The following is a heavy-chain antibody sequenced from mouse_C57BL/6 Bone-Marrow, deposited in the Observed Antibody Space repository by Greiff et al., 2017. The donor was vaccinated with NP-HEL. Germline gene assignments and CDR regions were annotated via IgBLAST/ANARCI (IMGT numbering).Heavy chain of an antibody. D-gene: IGHD1-1*01. CDR2: IYPRSGNT. Sequence: QVQLQQSGAELARPGASVKLSCKASGYTFTSYGISWVKQRTGQGLEWIGEIYPRSGNTYYNEKFKGKATLTADKSSSTAYMELRSLTSEDCAVYFCARAPYYYGSSYESMDYWGQGTSVTVSS. CDR1: GYTFTSYG. V-gene: IGHV1-81*01. J-gene: IGHJ4*01. CDR3: ARAPYYYGSSYESMDY.